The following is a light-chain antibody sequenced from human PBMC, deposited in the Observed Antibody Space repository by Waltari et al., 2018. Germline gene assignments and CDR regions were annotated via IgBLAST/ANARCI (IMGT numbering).Light chain of an antibody. CDR2: KTS. CDR3: QQYNLYPLT. J-gene: IGKJ4*01. CDR1: ESSSEW. Sequence: IQMTQSTSTLSASVGERVTITCRASESSSEWLAWYQQKPGKAPKLLIYKTSNLQSGVPSRFSGSGSGTEFTLTISSLQPDDFATYYCQQYNLYPLTFGGGTKVEIK. V-gene: IGKV1-5*03.